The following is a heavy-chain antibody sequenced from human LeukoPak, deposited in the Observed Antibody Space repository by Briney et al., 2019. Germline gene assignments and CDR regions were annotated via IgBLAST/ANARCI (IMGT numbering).Heavy chain of an antibody. D-gene: IGHD6-19*01. Sequence: QPGRSLRLSCAASGFTFSSNGRHWVRQAPGKGLEWVAIIWYDGSNKYYADSVKGRFTISRDNSKNTVDLQMYSLRAEDTAVYYCAKDAVAGTSFDYWGQGTLVTVSS. CDR1: GFTFSSNG. V-gene: IGHV3-33*06. CDR3: AKDAVAGTSFDY. CDR2: IWYDGSNK. J-gene: IGHJ4*02.